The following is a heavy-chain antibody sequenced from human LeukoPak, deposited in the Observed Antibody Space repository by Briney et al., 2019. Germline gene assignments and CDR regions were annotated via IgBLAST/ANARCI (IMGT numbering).Heavy chain of an antibody. CDR2: ISSSSSYI. V-gene: IGHV3-21*01. CDR3: ARDFRSELPAAQVSNY. CDR1: GFTFSSYS. J-gene: IGHJ4*02. D-gene: IGHD2-2*01. Sequence: GGSLRLSCAASGFTFSSYSMNWVRQAPGKGLEWVSSISSSSSYIYYADSVKGRFTISRDNAKNSLYLQMHSLRAEDTAVYYCARDFRSELPAAQVSNYWGQGTLVTVSS.